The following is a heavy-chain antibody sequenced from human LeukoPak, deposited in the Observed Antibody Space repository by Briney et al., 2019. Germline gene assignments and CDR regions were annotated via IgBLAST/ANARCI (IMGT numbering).Heavy chain of an antibody. CDR2: INHSGST. J-gene: IGHJ5*02. V-gene: IGHV4-34*01. CDR1: GGSFSGYY. CDR3: ARGSGGRKGWFDP. Sequence: PSETLSLTCAVYGGSFSGYYWSWIRQPPGKGLEWIGEINHSGSTNYNPSLKSRVTISVDTSKNQFSLKLSSVTAADTAVYYCARGSGGRKGWFDPWGQGTLVTVSS. D-gene: IGHD2-15*01.